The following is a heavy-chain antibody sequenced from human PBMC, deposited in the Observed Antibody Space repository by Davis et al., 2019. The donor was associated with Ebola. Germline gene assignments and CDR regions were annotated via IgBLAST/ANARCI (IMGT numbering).Heavy chain of an antibody. CDR2: IYYSGST. CDR3: AREVGYDILTGYSVDV. CDR1: GGSISSYY. D-gene: IGHD3-9*01. V-gene: IGHV4-59*01. J-gene: IGHJ6*02. Sequence: SETLSLTCTVSGGSISSYYWSWIRQPPGKGLEWIGYIYYSGSTNYNPSLKSRVTISVDTSKNQFSLKLSSMTAEDTAVYYCAREVGYDILTGYSVDVWGQGTTVTVSS.